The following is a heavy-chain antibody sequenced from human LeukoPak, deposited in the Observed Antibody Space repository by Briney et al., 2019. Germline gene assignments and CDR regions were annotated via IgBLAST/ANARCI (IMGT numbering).Heavy chain of an antibody. V-gene: IGHV1-18*01. J-gene: IGHJ4*02. CDR2: ISTYNGNT. CDR1: GYTFTSYG. D-gene: IGHD3-10*01. Sequence: GASVKVSCKASGYTFTSYGISWVRQAPGQGLEWMGWISTYNGNTNYAQKLQGRVTMTTDTSTSTAYMELRSLRSDDTAVYYCARDFGLSYGSGSYYNSPFDYWGQGTLVTVSS. CDR3: ARDFGLSYGSGSYYNSPFDY.